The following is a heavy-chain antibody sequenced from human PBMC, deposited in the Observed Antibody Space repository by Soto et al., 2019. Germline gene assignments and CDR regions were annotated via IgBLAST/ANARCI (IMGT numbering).Heavy chain of an antibody. CDR2: IYHSGST. CDR1: GGSISSGGYS. D-gene: IGHD4-17*01. V-gene: IGHV4-30-2*01. Sequence: LSPTCAVSGGSISSGGYSWSWIRQPPGKGLEWIGYIYHSGSTYYNPSLKSRGTISVDRSKNQFSLKLSSVTAADTAVDYCARGDYGGPFDYWGQGTLVTVSS. CDR3: ARGDYGGPFDY. J-gene: IGHJ4*02.